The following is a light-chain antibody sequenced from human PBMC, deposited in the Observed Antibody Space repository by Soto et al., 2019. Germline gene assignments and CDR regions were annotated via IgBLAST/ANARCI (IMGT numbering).Light chain of an antibody. Sequence: QSALTQPASVSASPGQSITISCTGSSSDVGGYNYVSWYQQHPGQPPQLMISEVTNRPSGVSNRFSGSKSGNTASLTISGLQVADEADYYCSSFTRNNTMVFGGGTKVTVL. CDR1: SSDVGGYNY. J-gene: IGLJ2*01. CDR3: SSFTRNNTMV. V-gene: IGLV2-14*01. CDR2: EVT.